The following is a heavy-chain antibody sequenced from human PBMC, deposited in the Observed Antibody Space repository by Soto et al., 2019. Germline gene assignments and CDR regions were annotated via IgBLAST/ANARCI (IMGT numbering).Heavy chain of an antibody. J-gene: IGHJ4*02. Sequence: QVQLVESGGGVVQPGRSLRLSCAASGFTFSSYGMHWVRQAPCKGLEWVAVIWYDGSNKYYADSVKGRFTISRDNSKNTLYLQMNSLRAEDTAVYYCARRGSGSHNADYWGQGTLVTVSS. CDR1: GFTFSSYG. V-gene: IGHV3-33*01. CDR3: ARRGSGSHNADY. CDR2: IWYDGSNK. D-gene: IGHD3-10*01.